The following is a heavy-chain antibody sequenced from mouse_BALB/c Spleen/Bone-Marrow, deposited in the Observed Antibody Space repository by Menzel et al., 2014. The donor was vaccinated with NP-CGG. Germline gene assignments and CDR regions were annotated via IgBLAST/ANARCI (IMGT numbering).Heavy chain of an antibody. J-gene: IGHJ3*01. Sequence: EVKLVESGGGLVQPGGSLKLSCAASGFTFSSYTMSWVRQTPEKRLEWVAYISNGGGSTYYPDTVKGRFTISRDNAKNTLYLQMSSLKSEDTAMYYCVTGTFAYWGQGTLVTVSA. D-gene: IGHD4-1*01. V-gene: IGHV5-12-2*01. CDR3: VTGTFAY. CDR2: ISNGGGST. CDR1: GFTFSSYT.